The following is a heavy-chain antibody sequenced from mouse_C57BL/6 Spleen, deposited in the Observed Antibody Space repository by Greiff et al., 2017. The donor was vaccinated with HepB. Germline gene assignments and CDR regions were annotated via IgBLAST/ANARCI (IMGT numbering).Heavy chain of an antibody. CDR3: AVYGSRDYYAMDY. J-gene: IGHJ4*01. CDR1: GYSFTSYW. D-gene: IGHD1-1*01. V-gene: IGHV1-74*01. CDR2: IHPSDSDT. Sequence: VQLQQPGAELVKPGASVKVSCKASGYSFTSYWMHWVKQRPGQGLEWIGRIHPSDSDTNYNQKFKGKATLTVDKSSSTAYMQLSSLTSEDYTVYYCAVYGSRDYYAMDYWGQGTSVTVSS.